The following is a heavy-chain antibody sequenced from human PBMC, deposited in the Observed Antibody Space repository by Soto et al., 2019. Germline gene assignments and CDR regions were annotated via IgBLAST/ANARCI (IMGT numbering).Heavy chain of an antibody. CDR1: GGTFSCYA. D-gene: IGHD1-26*01. CDR2: IIPIFGAT. J-gene: IGHJ5*01. V-gene: IGHV1-69*06. CDR3: ARMGGSVADS. Sequence: SVNVSCKASGGTFSCYAITWVRPAPGQGLDWMGEIIPIFGATNFAQKFQGRVTITAGKSTTTDYMELSSLTAEDAAGYYCARMGGSVADSWGEGTLVTVSS.